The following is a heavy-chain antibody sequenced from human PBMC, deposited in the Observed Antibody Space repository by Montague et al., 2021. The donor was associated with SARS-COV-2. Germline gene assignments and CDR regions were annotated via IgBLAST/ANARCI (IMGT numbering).Heavy chain of an antibody. CDR2: IGWDDDK. CDR3: ARIWGATRGDAFDI. CDR1: GFSLSTSGTC. Sequence: PALVKPTQTLTLTCTFSGFSLSTSGTCVSWIRQPPGKALEWLALIGWDDDKYYSTSLKTRLTISKDTSKNQVVLTMTNMDPVDTATYYCARIWGATRGDAFDIWGQGTMVTVSS. D-gene: IGHD1-26*01. J-gene: IGHJ3*02. V-gene: IGHV2-70*01.